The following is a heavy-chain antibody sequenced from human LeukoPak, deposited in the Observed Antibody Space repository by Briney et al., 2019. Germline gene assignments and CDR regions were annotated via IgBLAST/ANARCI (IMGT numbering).Heavy chain of an antibody. CDR3: ARDLWYRTYYYYYGMDV. D-gene: IGHD2-21*01. Sequence: GASVKVSCEASEYTFTKYYMHWVRQAPGQGLEWLGIFNPNAGSATYAQKFQGRVTMTRDTSTSTVYMELSSLRSEDTAVYYCARDLWYRTYYYYYGMDVWGQGTTVTVSS. CDR2: FNPNAGSA. V-gene: IGHV1-46*01. CDR1: EYTFTKYY. J-gene: IGHJ6*02.